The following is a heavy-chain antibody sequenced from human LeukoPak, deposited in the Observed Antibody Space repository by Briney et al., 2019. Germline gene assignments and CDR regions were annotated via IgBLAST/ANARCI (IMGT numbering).Heavy chain of an antibody. CDR2: VHHTGSG. D-gene: IGHD6-25*01. J-gene: IGHJ4*02. Sequence: SETLSLTCTVSGASISSYYWSWIRQSPGKGLEWIGYVHHTGSGSYNPSLKSRVTISLDRDKSQFSLKLTSVTAADTAVYYCARERATSGRCRFDFWGQGALVTVSP. V-gene: IGHV4-59*01. CDR3: ARERATSGRCRFDF. CDR1: GASISSYY.